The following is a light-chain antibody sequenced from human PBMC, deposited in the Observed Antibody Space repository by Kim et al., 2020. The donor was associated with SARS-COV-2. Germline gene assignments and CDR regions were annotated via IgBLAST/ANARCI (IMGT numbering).Light chain of an antibody. V-gene: IGKV3-15*01. Sequence: EMVMTQSPATLSVSPGERVTLSCRASQSVRSNLAWYQQKPGQAPRLLIYGASTRATGIPARFSGSGSGTQFTLSISSLQSEDSAVYYCQQYNTWPQFGQGTKVDIK. CDR3: QQYNTWPQ. CDR1: QSVRSN. CDR2: GAS. J-gene: IGKJ1*01.